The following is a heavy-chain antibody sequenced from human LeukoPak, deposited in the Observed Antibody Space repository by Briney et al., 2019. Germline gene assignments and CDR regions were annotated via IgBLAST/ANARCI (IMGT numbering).Heavy chain of an antibody. Sequence: ASVKVSCKASGGTFSSYAISWVRQDPGQGLEWMGGIITIFGTANYAQKFQGRVTITADESTSTAYMELRRLRSEDTAVYYCARGPITMIVDDYYYYYMDVWGKGTTVTISS. V-gene: IGHV1-69*13. CDR1: GGTFSSYA. J-gene: IGHJ6*03. D-gene: IGHD3-22*01. CDR2: IITIFGTA. CDR3: ARGPITMIVDDYYYYYMDV.